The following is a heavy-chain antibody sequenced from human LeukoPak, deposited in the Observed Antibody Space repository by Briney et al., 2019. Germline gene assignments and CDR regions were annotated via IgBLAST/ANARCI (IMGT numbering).Heavy chain of an antibody. J-gene: IGHJ4*02. CDR2: VLPLFGTA. Sequence: ASVKVSCKASGGTFSNFALIWVRQAPGQGLEWVGRVLPLFGTANYAQKFQGRVTITADKSTSTGYMELSSLRSEDTAVYYCAGLKVDYSGSAGYYYLDYWGQGTLVTVSS. CDR3: AGLKVDYSGSAGYYYLDY. D-gene: IGHD3-22*01. V-gene: IGHV1-69*06. CDR1: GGTFSNFA.